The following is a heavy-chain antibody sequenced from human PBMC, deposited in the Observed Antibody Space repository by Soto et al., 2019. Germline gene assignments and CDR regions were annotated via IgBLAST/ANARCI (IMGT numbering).Heavy chain of an antibody. CDR2: ISADNGNT. CDR3: ARDRGSYALDY. CDR1: GYTFTSYG. J-gene: IGHJ4*02. V-gene: IGHV1-18*01. D-gene: IGHD1-26*01. Sequence: QVQLVQSGAEVKKPGASVKVSCKASGYTFTSYGISWVRQAPGQGLEWMGWISADNGNTNYAQKLQGRVTMTTDTSTSTAYRELRSLRSVDTAVYYCARDRGSYALDYWGQGTLVTVSS.